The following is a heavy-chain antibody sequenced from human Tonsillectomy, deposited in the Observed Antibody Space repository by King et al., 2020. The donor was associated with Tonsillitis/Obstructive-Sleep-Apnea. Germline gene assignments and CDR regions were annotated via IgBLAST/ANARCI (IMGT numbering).Heavy chain of an antibody. J-gene: IGHJ4*02. V-gene: IGHV1-18*01. Sequence: VQLVESGAEVKKPGASVKVSCKASGYTFTSYGISWVRQAPGQGLEWMGWISAYNGNTNYAQKLQGRVTMTTDTSTSTAYMELRSLGSDGTAVYYCARVLAADYDFWSGYLTDWGQGTLVTVSS. CDR1: GYTFTSYG. D-gene: IGHD3-3*01. CDR3: ARVLAADYDFWSGYLTD. CDR2: ISAYNGNT.